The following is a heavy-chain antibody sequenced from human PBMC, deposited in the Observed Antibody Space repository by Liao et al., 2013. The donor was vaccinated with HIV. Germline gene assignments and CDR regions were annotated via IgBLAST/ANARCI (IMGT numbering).Heavy chain of an antibody. CDR3: AGGADLDN. V-gene: IGHV4-61*02. CDR2: IYSNGST. J-gene: IGHJ4*02. CDR1: GGSISSGSYY. Sequence: VQLQESGPGLVKPSQTLSLTCTVSGGSISSGSYYWNWIRQPAGKGLEWIGRIYSNGSTNYNPSLKSRVTISPDASKNHFSLSLNLMTAADTAVYYCAGGADLDNWGQGALVTVSS.